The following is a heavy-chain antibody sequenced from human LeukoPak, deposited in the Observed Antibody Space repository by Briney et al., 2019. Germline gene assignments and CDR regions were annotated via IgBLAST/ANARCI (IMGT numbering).Heavy chain of an antibody. CDR2: IYYSGST. V-gene: IGHV4-39*07. CDR3: TRDTQSRYFDWTNWFDP. Sequence: SETLSLTCTVSGGSISSSSYYWGWIRQPPGKGLEWIGSIYYSGSTYYNPSLKSRVTISVDTSKNQFSLKLSSVTAADTAVYYCTRDTQSRYFDWTNWFDPWGQGTLVTVSS. J-gene: IGHJ5*02. CDR1: GGSISSSSYY. D-gene: IGHD3-9*01.